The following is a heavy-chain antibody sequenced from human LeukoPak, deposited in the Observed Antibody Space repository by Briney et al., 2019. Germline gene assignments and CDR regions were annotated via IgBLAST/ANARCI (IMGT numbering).Heavy chain of an antibody. J-gene: IGHJ6*02. Sequence: GGSLRLSCAASGFTFSRYWMSWVRQALGKGLERVANTNQDESEKYFVDSVKGRFTISRDNSKNTLYLQMNSLRAEDTAVYYCARHPYGDYVTDRYYGMDVWGQGTTVTVSS. CDR3: ARHPYGDYVTDRYYGMDV. CDR2: TNQDESEK. V-gene: IGHV3-7*05. CDR1: GFTFSRYW. D-gene: IGHD4-17*01.